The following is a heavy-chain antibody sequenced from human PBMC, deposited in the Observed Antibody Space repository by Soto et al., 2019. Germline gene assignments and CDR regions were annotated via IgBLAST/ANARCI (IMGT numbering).Heavy chain of an antibody. D-gene: IGHD2-2*02. CDR3: AKGGRDYYTL. CDR2: ISGSDGST. V-gene: IGHV3-23*01. Sequence: PGGSLRLSCAASGFTFSSSAMSWVRQTPGQGLYWVSSISGSDGSTFYAYSVRGRFTISRDNSKNTLSLQMNSLRAEETSVYYCAKGGRDYYTLWGQGTLVTVSS. CDR1: GFTFSSSA. J-gene: IGHJ4*02.